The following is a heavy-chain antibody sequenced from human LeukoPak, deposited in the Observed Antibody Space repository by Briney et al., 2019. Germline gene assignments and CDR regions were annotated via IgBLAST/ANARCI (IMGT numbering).Heavy chain of an antibody. V-gene: IGHV3-7*01. CDR2: IKQDGSAK. CDR1: GFTFSTYW. Sequence: GGSLRLSCAATGFTFSTYWMSWVRQAPGKGLEWVANIKQDGSAKYYVDSVKGRFTISRDNAKNSLYLQMNSLRVEDTAVYYCARYYDTSLDVWGKGTTVTVSS. J-gene: IGHJ6*04. CDR3: ARYYDTSLDV. D-gene: IGHD3-16*01.